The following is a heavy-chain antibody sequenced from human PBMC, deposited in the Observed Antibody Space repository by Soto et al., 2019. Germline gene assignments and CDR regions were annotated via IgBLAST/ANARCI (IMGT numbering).Heavy chain of an antibody. D-gene: IGHD3-22*01. Sequence: LQILCVPCGVSGGSIISGGGSWSFIRQPPGKGLEWIGYIYHSGSTYYNPSLKSRVTISVDTSTSTAYMELRSLRSDDTAVYYCARDQRYYYDSSGFYGWGHWGQGTLVTVSS. V-gene: IGHV4-30-2*01. CDR1: GGSIISGGGS. CDR3: ARDQRYYYDSSGFYGWGH. J-gene: IGHJ4*02. CDR2: IYHSGST.